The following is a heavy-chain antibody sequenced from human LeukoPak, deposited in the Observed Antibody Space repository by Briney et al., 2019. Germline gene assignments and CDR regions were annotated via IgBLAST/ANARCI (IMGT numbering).Heavy chain of an antibody. Sequence: GASVKVSCKASGYTFTSYDINWVRQATGQGLEWMGWMNPNSGNTGYAQKFQGRVTMTRNTSISTAYMELSSLRSEDTAVYYCASSDRSGGSCYSDAFDIWGQGTMVTVSS. V-gene: IGHV1-8*01. CDR2: MNPNSGNT. D-gene: IGHD2-15*01. CDR3: ASSDRSGGSCYSDAFDI. J-gene: IGHJ3*02. CDR1: GYTFTSYD.